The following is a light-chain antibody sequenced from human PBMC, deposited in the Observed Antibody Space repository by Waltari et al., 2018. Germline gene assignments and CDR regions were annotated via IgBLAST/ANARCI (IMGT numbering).Light chain of an antibody. Sequence: DIQMTQSPYSRSASVGDRVSITCRASQSISSYLNWYQQKPGKAPNILIYAASSLQSGVPSRFSGSGSGTDFTLTISSLQPEDFASYYCQQSYSTPPLTFGGGTKVEIK. CDR3: QQSYSTPPLT. CDR1: QSISSY. V-gene: IGKV1-39*01. J-gene: IGKJ4*01. CDR2: AAS.